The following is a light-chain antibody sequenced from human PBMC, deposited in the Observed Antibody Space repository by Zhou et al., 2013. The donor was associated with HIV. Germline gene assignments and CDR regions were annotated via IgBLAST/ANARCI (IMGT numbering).Light chain of an antibody. V-gene: IGKV1-39*01. J-gene: IGKJ2*01. Sequence: DIQMTQSPSSLSASVGDTVTITCRASQSISGYLNWYEQKPGKAPKLLIYAASNLQSGVPSRFSGSGSGTDFTLTISSLQPEDFATYYCQQTYSIPPYTFGQGTKLEIK. CDR3: QQTYSIPPYT. CDR2: AAS. CDR1: QSISGY.